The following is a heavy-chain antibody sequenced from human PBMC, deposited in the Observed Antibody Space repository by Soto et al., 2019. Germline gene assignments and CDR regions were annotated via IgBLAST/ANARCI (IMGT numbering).Heavy chain of an antibody. D-gene: IGHD2-21*01. CDR3: AREYSYSYPA. Sequence: LRLSCAASGFNAQTTYMTWVRQAPGGGLEWVSVIHNSGATYYADSVKGRFTISKDNSTNTVYLQMSSLRAEDTAMYYCAREYSYSYPAWGQGTLVTVSS. CDR1: GFNAQTTY. CDR2: IHNSGAT. V-gene: IGHV3-53*01. J-gene: IGHJ1*01.